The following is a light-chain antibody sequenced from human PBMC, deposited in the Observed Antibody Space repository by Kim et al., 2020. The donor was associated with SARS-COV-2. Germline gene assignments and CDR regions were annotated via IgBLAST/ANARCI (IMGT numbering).Light chain of an antibody. CDR2: GKN. CDR3: NSRDTNDNVV. J-gene: IGLJ2*01. CDR1: SLRSYY. V-gene: IGLV3-19*01. Sequence: SSELPQDPAVSVALGQTVRITCHGDSLRSYYATWYQQKPGQAPILVIYGKNNRPSGIPDRFSGSSSGNTASLTITGTQAGDEADYYCNSRDTNDNVVFGGGNKLTVL.